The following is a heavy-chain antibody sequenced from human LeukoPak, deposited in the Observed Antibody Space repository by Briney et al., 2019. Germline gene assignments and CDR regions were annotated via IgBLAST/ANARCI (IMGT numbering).Heavy chain of an antibody. CDR2: VSTSNPHT. D-gene: IGHD3-3*01. CDR3: ARDRFLWGLGNWFDL. V-gene: IGHV1-18*01. J-gene: IGHJ5*02. Sequence: DSVKVSCETSGYTFTNYGISWVRQAPGQGLEWMGWVSTSNPHTNYAPKFRGRVIMTIDTSTTTAYLEMRSLTSDDTAVYYCARDRFLWGLGNWFDLWGQGTLVTVTS. CDR1: GYTFTNYG.